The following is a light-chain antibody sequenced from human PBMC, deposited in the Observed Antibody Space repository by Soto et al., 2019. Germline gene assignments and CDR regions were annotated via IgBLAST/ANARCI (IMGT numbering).Light chain of an antibody. CDR3: QQYNNWPQT. CDR2: GAS. CDR1: QSVSSY. Sequence: IVMTQSPGARAAPPGGGGTRSCMASQSVSSYLAWYQQKPGQAPRLLIYGASTRATGIPARFSGGGSGTEFTLTITSLQSEDFAVYFCQQYNNWPQTFGQGTKVDIK. V-gene: IGKV3-15*01. J-gene: IGKJ1*01.